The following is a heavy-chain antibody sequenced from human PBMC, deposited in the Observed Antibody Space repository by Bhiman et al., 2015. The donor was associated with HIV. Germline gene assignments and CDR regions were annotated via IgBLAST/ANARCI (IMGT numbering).Heavy chain of an antibody. Sequence: VQLVESGGGVVKPGGSLRLSCAASGFTFSSYSMTWVRQAPGKGLEWVSSISSSSSYIYYADSVKGRFTISRDNAKNSLYLQMNSLRAEDTAVYYCARVWPDTTMVCYFDYWGLGTLVTVSS. CDR2: ISSSSSYI. CDR3: ARVWPDTTMVCYFDY. J-gene: IGHJ4*02. D-gene: IGHD5-18*01. CDR1: GFTFSSYS. V-gene: IGHV3-21*01.